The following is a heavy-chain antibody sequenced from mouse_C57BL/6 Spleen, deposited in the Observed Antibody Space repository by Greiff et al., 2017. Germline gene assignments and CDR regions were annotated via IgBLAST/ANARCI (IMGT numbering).Heavy chain of an antibody. CDR3: ARAEKFRYFDV. J-gene: IGHJ1*03. CDR2: IYPGSGST. D-gene: IGHD1-3*01. Sequence: VQLQQSGAELVKPGASVKMSCKASGYTFTSYWITWVKQRPGQGLEWIGDIYPGSGSTNYNEKFKSKATLTVDTSSSTAYMQLSSRTSEASAVYYCARAEKFRYFDVWGTGTTVTGSA. V-gene: IGHV1-55*01. CDR1: GYTFTSYW.